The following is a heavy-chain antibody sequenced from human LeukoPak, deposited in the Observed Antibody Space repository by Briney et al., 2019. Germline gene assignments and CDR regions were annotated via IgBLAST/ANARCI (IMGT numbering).Heavy chain of an antibody. V-gene: IGHV3-21*01. CDR1: GFTFSSYS. J-gene: IGHJ3*02. D-gene: IGHD3-10*01. CDR3: ARDRAIKTLGPGAFDI. Sequence: GGSLRLSCAASGFTFSSYSMNWVRQAPGKGLEWVSSISSSSSYIYYADSVKGRFTISRDNAKNSLYLQMNSLRAEDTAVYYCARDRAIKTLGPGAFDIWGQGTMVTVSS. CDR2: ISSSSSYI.